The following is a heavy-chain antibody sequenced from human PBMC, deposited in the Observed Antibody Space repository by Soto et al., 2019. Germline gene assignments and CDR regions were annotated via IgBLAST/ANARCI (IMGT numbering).Heavy chain of an antibody. J-gene: IGHJ4*01. V-gene: IGHV3-30*18. CDR1: GFPFSSYG. Sequence: QVQLVESGGGVVQPGRSLRLSCAGSGFPFSSYGMHWVRQAPGKGLEWVAVIAYDGTRDKYADSVQGRFTISRDNSDNTLFLQMNSLTPEDTALYYCAKEPIVVASPTYFDTWGHGNLVTVSS. CDR3: AKEPIVVASPTYFDT. CDR2: IAYDGTRD. D-gene: IGHD3-22*01.